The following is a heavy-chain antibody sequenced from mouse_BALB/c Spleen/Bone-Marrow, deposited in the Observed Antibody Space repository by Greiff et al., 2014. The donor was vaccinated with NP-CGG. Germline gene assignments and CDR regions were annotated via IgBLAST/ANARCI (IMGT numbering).Heavy chain of an antibody. J-gene: IGHJ4*01. Sequence: QVQLKQSGTELVKPGASVKLSCKASGYTFTSYWIHWVKQGPGQGLEWIGEIHPSNGRTNYSEKFKTKATLTVDKSSSTAHMQLGSLTSEDSAVYYCARGTARAMMDYWGQGTSVTVSS. CDR3: ARGTARAMMDY. D-gene: IGHD3-2*01. CDR1: GYTFTSYW. V-gene: IGHV1S81*02. CDR2: IHPSNGRT.